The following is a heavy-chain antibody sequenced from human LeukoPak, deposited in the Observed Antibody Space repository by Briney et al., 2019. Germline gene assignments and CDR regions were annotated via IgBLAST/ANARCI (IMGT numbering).Heavy chain of an antibody. D-gene: IGHD6-13*01. CDR3: ARVEYSNNWYSLDY. J-gene: IGHJ4*02. CDR1: GFTFSTYS. Sequence: GGSLRLSCAASGFTFSTYSMNWVRQAPGKGLEWVSSISSSSSYIDYADSLKGRFTISRDNAKNSLYLQMNTLRAEDTAMYYCARVEYSNNWYSLDYWGQGTLVTVSS. V-gene: IGHV3-21*01. CDR2: ISSSSSYI.